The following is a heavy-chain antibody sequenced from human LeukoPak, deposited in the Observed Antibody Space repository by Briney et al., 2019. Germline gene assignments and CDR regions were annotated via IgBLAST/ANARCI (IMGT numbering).Heavy chain of an antibody. CDR1: GYTFTSYV. Sequence: GASVKVSCKASGYTFTSYVISWVRQAPGQGLEWMGWISAYNGNTNYAQKLQGRVTMTTDTSTSTAYMELRSLRSDDTAVYYCARDSGAGAHGGITSSLDNWFDPWGQGTLVTVSS. D-gene: IGHD2-2*01. V-gene: IGHV1-18*01. CDR2: ISAYNGNT. J-gene: IGHJ5*02. CDR3: ARDSGAGAHGGITSSLDNWFDP.